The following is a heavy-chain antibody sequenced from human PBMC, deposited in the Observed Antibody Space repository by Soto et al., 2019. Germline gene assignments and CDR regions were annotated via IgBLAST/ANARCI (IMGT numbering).Heavy chain of an antibody. J-gene: IGHJ4*02. CDR3: ARDRDYYGSGNYDNSFAF. D-gene: IGHD3-10*01. Sequence: QVQLVQSGAEVKKPGSSVNGSCKASGRIFSTYAISWLRQAPGQGLEWMGGFIAIFGAPNYAQRLQGRVTFTAEESTNTSYVELSRRKAEDAAVYYCARDRDYYGSGNYDNSFAFWGQGTLFTVSS. V-gene: IGHV1-69*01. CDR1: GRIFSTYA. CDR2: FIAIFGAP.